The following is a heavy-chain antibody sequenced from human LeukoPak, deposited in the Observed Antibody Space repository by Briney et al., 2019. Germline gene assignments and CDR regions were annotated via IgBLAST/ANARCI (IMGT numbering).Heavy chain of an antibody. V-gene: IGHV4-59*01. Sequence: SETLSLTCTVSGGSISSYYWSWNRQPPGKGLEWIGYIYYSGSTNYNPSLKRRVTISVDKSKKKFSLKLSSVTAADTAVYYCARGSVASPWYYYGSGSYIGYFDYWGQGTLVTVSS. CDR2: IYYSGST. CDR1: GGSISSYY. D-gene: IGHD3-10*01. CDR3: ARGSVASPWYYYGSGSYIGYFDY. J-gene: IGHJ4*02.